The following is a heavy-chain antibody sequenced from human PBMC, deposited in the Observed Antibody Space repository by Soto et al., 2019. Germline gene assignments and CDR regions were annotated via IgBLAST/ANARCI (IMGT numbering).Heavy chain of an antibody. CDR1: GGTFSTYA. CDR2: VIPIFGTP. Sequence: QVQLVQSGAEVKKPGSSVKVSCKAPGGTFSTYAISWVRQAPGQGLEWVGGVIPIFGTPKYAQKFQGRVTITADESTSTGYMELRSRRSEDTAVYYCARSQGGSSSLDIYYYYYYGMDVWGQGTTVTVSS. CDR3: ARSQGGSSSLDIYYYYYYGMDV. J-gene: IGHJ6*02. D-gene: IGHD2-15*01. V-gene: IGHV1-69*01.